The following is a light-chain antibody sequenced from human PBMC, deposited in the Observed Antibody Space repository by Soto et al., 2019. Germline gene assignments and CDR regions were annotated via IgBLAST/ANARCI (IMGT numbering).Light chain of an antibody. CDR3: SSYTSSSTPHVV. CDR1: SSDVGGYNY. V-gene: IGLV2-14*01. CDR2: EVS. J-gene: IGLJ2*01. Sequence: QSVLTQPASVSGSPGQSITISCTGTSSDVGGYNYVSWYQQHPGKAPKLMIYEVSNRPSGVSNRFSGSKSGNTASPTISGLQAQDEADYYCSSYTSSSTPHVVFGGGTKVTVL.